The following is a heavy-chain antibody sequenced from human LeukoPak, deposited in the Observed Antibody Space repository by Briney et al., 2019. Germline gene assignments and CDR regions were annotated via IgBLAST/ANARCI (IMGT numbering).Heavy chain of an antibody. V-gene: IGHV4-59*01. J-gene: IGHJ4*02. CDR1: GGSIGNFF. CDR2: IYENGRT. CDR3: ARDWELGH. D-gene: IGHD1-26*01. Sequence: PSETLSLTCTVSGGSIGNFFWSWIRQSPGEGLEWIGFIYENGRTSYNLSLKSRVTISVDMSKNQFSLRLTSMTAADTAVYYCARDWELGHWGRGILVTVTS.